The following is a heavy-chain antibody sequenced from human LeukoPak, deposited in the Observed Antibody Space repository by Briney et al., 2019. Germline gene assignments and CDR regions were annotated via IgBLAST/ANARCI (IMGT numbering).Heavy chain of an antibody. D-gene: IGHD1-26*01. J-gene: IGHJ4*02. Sequence: GGSLRLSCLTSGFTLSTNAMSWVRQAPGKGLEWISGISGSGASTYYADSVKGRFTISRDDSRNTLYLQMNSLRGDDTAVYYCAEDVGKWESLHFFDYWGQGTLVTVSS. CDR1: GFTLSTNA. CDR3: AEDVGKWESLHFFDY. V-gene: IGHV3-23*01. CDR2: ISGSGAST.